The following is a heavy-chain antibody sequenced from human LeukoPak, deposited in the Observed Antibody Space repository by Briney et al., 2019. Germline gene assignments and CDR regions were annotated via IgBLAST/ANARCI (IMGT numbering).Heavy chain of an antibody. CDR3: ARDGGDYYGSGRWDYYYYGMDV. J-gene: IGHJ6*02. D-gene: IGHD3-10*01. V-gene: IGHV4-4*02. Sequence: SGTLSLTCAVSGGSLSSSNWWSWVRQPPGKGLEWIGEIYHSGSTNYNPSLKSRVTISVDKSKNQFSLKLSSVTAADTAVYYCARDGGDYYGSGRWDYYYYGMDVWGQGTTVTVSS. CDR1: GGSLSSSNW. CDR2: IYHSGST.